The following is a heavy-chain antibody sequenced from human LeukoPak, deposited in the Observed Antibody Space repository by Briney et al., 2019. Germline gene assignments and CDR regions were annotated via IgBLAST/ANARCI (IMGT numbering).Heavy chain of an antibody. Sequence: PGGSLRLSCAASGFTFSSYSMNWVRQAPGKGLEWVSYISSSSSTIYYADSVKGRFTISRDNAKNSLYLQMNSLRAEDTAVYYCATRRGCSSTSCYLWEDAFDIWGQGTMVTVSS. CDR3: ATRRGCSSTSCYLWEDAFDI. CDR1: GFTFSSYS. D-gene: IGHD2-2*01. CDR2: ISSSSSTI. V-gene: IGHV3-48*01. J-gene: IGHJ3*02.